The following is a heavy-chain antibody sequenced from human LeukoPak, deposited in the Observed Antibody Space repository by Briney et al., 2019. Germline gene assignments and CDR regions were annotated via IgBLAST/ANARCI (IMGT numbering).Heavy chain of an antibody. CDR3: ARGVRMTTVTTAYWYFDL. CDR2: ISSSSSYI. D-gene: IGHD4-17*01. Sequence: GGPLRLSCAASGFTFSSYSMNWVRQAPGKGLEWVSSISSSSSYIYYADSVKGRFTISRDNAKNSLYLQMNSLRAEDTAVYYCARGVRMTTVTTAYWYFDLWGRGTLVTVSS. V-gene: IGHV3-21*01. CDR1: GFTFSSYS. J-gene: IGHJ2*01.